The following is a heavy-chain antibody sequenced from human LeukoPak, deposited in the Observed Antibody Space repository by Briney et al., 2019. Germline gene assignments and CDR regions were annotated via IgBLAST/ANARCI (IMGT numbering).Heavy chain of an antibody. V-gene: IGHV1-2*06. J-gene: IGHJ5*02. CDR2: INPNTGVT. D-gene: IGHD6-13*01. CDR3: ARGVLAAAGARHPFDP. Sequence: ASVKVSCKASGYTFIAYYLHWVRQAPGEGLEWMGRINPNTGVTNYAHKFQGRVTMTRDTSINTAYMELSRLRSDDTAVYYCARGVLAAAGARHPFDPWGQGTLVTVSS. CDR1: GYTFIAYY.